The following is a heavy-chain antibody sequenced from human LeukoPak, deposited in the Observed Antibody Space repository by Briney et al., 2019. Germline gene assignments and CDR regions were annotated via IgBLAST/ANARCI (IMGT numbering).Heavy chain of an antibody. D-gene: IGHD1-26*01. J-gene: IGHJ4*02. CDR3: AKETSSGNFVTIDC. CDR2: IKQDGSEK. V-gene: IGHV3-7*03. CDR1: GFTFSSYW. Sequence: SGGSLRLSCAASGFTFSSYWMNWVRQAPGKGLEWVANIKQDGSEKYYVDSVKGRFTISRDNAQNSLYLQMNSLRVEDTAIYYCAKETSSGNFVTIDCWGQGTLVTVSS.